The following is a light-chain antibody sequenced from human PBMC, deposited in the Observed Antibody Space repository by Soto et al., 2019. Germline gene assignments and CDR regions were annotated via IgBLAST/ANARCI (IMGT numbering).Light chain of an antibody. CDR2: EVT. J-gene: IGLJ1*01. CDR1: SSDLGDYNY. V-gene: IGLV2-14*03. Sequence: QSALTQPASVSGSRGQSITISYTGTSSDLGDYNYVSWYKQYPGKAPKLIIFEVTNRPAGISNRFSGSKSGNTASLTISGLQAEDEADYYCSSFTRGSTPCVFGSGTELTVL. CDR3: SSFTRGSTPCV.